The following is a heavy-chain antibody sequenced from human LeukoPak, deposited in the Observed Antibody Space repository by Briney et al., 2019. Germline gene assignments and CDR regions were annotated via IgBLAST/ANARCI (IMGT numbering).Heavy chain of an antibody. CDR2: MNPNSGNT. D-gene: IGHD2-2*01. Sequence: ASVKVSCKASGYTFTSYDINRVRQATGQGLEWMGWMNPNSGNTGYAQKFQGRVTMTRNTSISTAYMELSSLRSEDTAVYYCARVHYSREHCSSTSCYASFDYWGQGTLVTVSS. CDR1: GYTFTSYD. CDR3: ARVHYSREHCSSTSCYASFDY. J-gene: IGHJ4*02. V-gene: IGHV1-8*01.